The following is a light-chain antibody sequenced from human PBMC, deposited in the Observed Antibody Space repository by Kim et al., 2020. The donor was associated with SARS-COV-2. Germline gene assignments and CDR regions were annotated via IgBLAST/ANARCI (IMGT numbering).Light chain of an antibody. CDR2: GAS. CDR1: QPVSSNY. Sequence: LSLSPGASATLSCRARQPVSSNYLAWYQQKRGQTPRLLIYGASTRAAGIPDRFSGSGSGTDFTLTISSLEPEDSAVYYCQQFGSSFGQGTKVDIK. CDR3: QQFGSS. J-gene: IGKJ1*01. V-gene: IGKV3-20*01.